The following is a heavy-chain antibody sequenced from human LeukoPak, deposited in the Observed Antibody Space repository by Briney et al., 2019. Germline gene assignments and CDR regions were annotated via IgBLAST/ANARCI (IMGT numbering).Heavy chain of an antibody. D-gene: IGHD2-2*01. CDR1: GASVGSGC. J-gene: IGHJ4*02. CDR2: INHGGST. V-gene: IGHV4-34*01. Sequence: SERHSPVHPLYGASVGSGCTGSVRQPPGKGLEWIGDINHGGSTNYNPSLKSRVTISVDTSKNQFSLKLIYVTAADTAVYYCSRDQKVVVLPAGGPCNFWGQGTLVTVSS. CDR3: SRDQKVVVLPAGGPCNF.